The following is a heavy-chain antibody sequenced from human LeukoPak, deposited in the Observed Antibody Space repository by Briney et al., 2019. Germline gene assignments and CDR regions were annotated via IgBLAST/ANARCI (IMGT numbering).Heavy chain of an antibody. V-gene: IGHV3-23*01. Sequence: GGSLRLSCAASGFTFSSYAMSWVRQAPGKGLEWVSAISGSGGSTYYADSVKGRFTISRDNSKNTLYLQMNSLRAEDTAVYYCAKDRPPGIPAEVVFDIWAQGTRVTVS. CDR1: GFTFSSYA. D-gene: IGHD3-10*01. CDR3: AKDRPPGIPAEVVFDI. CDR2: ISGSGGST. J-gene: IGHJ3*02.